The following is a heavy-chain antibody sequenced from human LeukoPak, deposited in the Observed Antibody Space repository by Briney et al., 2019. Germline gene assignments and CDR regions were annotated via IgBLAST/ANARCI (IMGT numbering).Heavy chain of an antibody. J-gene: IGHJ4*02. CDR1: GFTFSSYG. Sequence: GGSLRLSCAASGFTFSSYGMSWVRQAPGKGLEWVSAISTSGGSTNYADSVKGRFTISRDNSKNTLYLQMNSLRAEDTAVYFCARGGISWYYFDYWGQGTLVTVSS. V-gene: IGHV3-23*01. CDR2: ISTSGGST. D-gene: IGHD6-13*01. CDR3: ARGGISWYYFDY.